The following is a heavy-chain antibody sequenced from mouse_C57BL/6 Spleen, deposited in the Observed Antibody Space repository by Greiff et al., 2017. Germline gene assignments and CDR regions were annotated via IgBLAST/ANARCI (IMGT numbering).Heavy chain of an antibody. CDR2: IGPGSGST. CDR3: ARLPPHYYGSSGGYFDV. CDR1: GYTFTDYY. Sequence: VQLQQSGAELVKPGASVKISCKASGYTFTDYYINWVKQRPGQGLEWIGKIGPGSGSTYYNEKFKGKATLTADKSSSTAYMQLSSLTSEDSAVYFCARLPPHYYGSSGGYFDVWGTGTTVTVSS. V-gene: IGHV1-77*01. D-gene: IGHD1-1*01. J-gene: IGHJ1*03.